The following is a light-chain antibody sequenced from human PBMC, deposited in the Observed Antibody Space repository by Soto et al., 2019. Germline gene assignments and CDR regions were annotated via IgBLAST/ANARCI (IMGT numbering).Light chain of an antibody. CDR1: QSVSNNY. CDR2: GAS. CDR3: QQYGGSPWT. V-gene: IGKV3-20*01. J-gene: IGKJ1*01. Sequence: EIVLTQSPGTLSLSPGERATLSCRASQSVSNNYLAWYQQKPGQAPRLLIYGASSRATGIPDRFSGSGSGTDFALTISRLEPEDFAVYHCQQYGGSPWTFGQGTKMEI.